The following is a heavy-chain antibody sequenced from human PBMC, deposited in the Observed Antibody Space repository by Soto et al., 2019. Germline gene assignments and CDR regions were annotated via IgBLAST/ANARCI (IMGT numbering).Heavy chain of an antibody. CDR2: IYYSGST. CDR1: GGSISSGGYY. J-gene: IGHJ5*02. V-gene: IGHV4-31*03. Sequence: GPGPGVPSETLSLTCTVSGGSISSGGYYWSWIRQHPGKGLEWIGYIYYSGSTYYNPSLKSRVTISVDTSKNQFSLKLSSVTAADTAVYYCASFTYYGILVPAPRAAFDPWGQGTLVTVSS. D-gene: IGHD2-2*01. CDR3: ASFTYYGILVPAPRAAFDP.